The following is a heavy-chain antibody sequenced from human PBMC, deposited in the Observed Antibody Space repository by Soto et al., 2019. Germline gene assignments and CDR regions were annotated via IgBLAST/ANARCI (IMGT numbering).Heavy chain of an antibody. J-gene: IGHJ4*02. Sequence: GGSLRLSCSASGFTFGYYAISWFRQAPGKGLEWISFIRSRAYGGTIEYAASVKGRFNISRDDSKSIAYLQMNSLKTEDTAVYYCSRGSGSPGFAYWGQGTLVTVSS. V-gene: IGHV3-49*03. CDR3: SRGSGSPGFAY. CDR1: GFTFGYYA. CDR2: IRSRAYGGTI. D-gene: IGHD3-16*01.